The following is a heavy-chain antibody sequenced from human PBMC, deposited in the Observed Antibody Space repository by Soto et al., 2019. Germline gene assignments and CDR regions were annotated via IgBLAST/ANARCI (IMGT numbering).Heavy chain of an antibody. V-gene: IGHV3-30*03. CDR2: ISYDGSNQ. CDR3: VRDFDNRRGGDAFDI. D-gene: IGHD3-9*01. J-gene: IGHJ3*02. Sequence: QVQLVESGGGAVQPGRSLRLSCAASGFTFSRYDIHWVRQAPGKGLEWVALISYDGSNQYFGDSVKGRFTISRDNAKDTVSLRMNSLIVEDTAVYYGVRDFDNRRGGDAFDIWGRGTMVTVSS. CDR1: GFTFSRYD.